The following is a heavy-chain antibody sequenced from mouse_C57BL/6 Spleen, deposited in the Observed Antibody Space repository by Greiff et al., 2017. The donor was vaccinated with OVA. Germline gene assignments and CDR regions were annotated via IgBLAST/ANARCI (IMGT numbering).Heavy chain of an antibody. J-gene: IGHJ2*01. CDR3: RTVVANPYFDY. Sequence: QVQLQQSGAELVRPGASVTLSCMASGYTFTDYEMHWVKQTPVHGLEWIGAIDPETGGTAYNQKFKGKAILTADKSSSTAYMELRSLTSEDSAVYYCRTVVANPYFDYWGQGTTLTVSS. V-gene: IGHV1-15*01. CDR1: GYTFTDYE. CDR2: IDPETGGT. D-gene: IGHD1-1*01.